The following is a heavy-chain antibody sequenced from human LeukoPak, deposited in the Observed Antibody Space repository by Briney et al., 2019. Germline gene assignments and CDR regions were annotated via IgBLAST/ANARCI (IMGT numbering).Heavy chain of an antibody. CDR2: IRYDGINK. J-gene: IGHJ4*02. CDR1: GFTFSTYG. D-gene: IGHD1-26*01. V-gene: IGHV3-30*02. CDR3: SKALYSENYFDYYFHY. Sequence: GGSLRLSCAASGFTFSTYGMHWVRQAPGKGLQWVAFIRYDGINKYYADSVRGRFTISRDNSKNTLYLQMNSLSAEDTAVYYCSKALYSENYFDYYFHYWGQGTLVTVSS.